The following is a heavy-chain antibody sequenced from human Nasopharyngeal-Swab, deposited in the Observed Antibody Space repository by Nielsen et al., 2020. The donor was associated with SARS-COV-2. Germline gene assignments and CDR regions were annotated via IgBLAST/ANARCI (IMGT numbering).Heavy chain of an antibody. Sequence: GESLKISCAASGFTFSSYDMHWVRQATGKGLAWVSAIGTAGDTYYPGSVKGRFTISRENAKNSLYLQMNSLRAGDTAVYYCARGALNYYDSSGYYPLGYYYMDVWGKGTTVTVSS. CDR2: IGTAGDT. V-gene: IGHV3-13*01. CDR3: ARGALNYYDSSGYYPLGYYYMDV. CDR1: GFTFSSYD. D-gene: IGHD3-22*01. J-gene: IGHJ6*03.